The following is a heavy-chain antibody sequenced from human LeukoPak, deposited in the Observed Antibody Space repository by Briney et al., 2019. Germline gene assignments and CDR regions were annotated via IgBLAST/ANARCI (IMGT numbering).Heavy chain of an antibody. V-gene: IGHV1-69*04. J-gene: IGHJ4*02. D-gene: IGHD1-1*01. CDR3: ARGYSYFDY. CDR2: IIPILGIA. Sequence: GASVKVSCKASGGTFSSYAISWVRQAPGQGLEWMGRIIPILGIANYAQKFQGRVTITADKSTSTAYMKLSSLRSEDTAVYYCARGYSYFDYWGQGTLVTVSS. CDR1: GGTFSSYA.